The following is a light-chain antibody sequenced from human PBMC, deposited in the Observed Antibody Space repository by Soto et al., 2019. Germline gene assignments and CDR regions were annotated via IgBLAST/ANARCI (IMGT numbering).Light chain of an antibody. V-gene: IGKV1-5*01. CDR3: QQYNSFPWT. CDR1: QSISCY. Sequence: DIQMTQPPSSLSASVGDRVTISCRTSQSISCYFNWYQQKPGKVPSLLITDASKLESGVPPRFNGSRSETEFTLTIRNLQPDDFATYYCQQYNSFPWTFGLGTKVDIK. J-gene: IGKJ1*01. CDR2: DAS.